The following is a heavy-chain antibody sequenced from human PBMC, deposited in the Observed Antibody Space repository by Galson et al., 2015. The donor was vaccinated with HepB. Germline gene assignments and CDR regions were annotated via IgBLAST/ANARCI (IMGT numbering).Heavy chain of an antibody. CDR1: GFTFGDYA. CDR2: ISSSSSTI. Sequence: SLRLSCAASGFTFGDYAMSWVRQAPGKGLEWVSYISSSSSTIYYADSVKGRFTISRDNAKNSLYLQMNSLRAEDTAVYYCARVTSLRGDYYFDYWGQGTLVTVSS. D-gene: IGHD3-10*01. CDR3: ARVTSLRGDYYFDY. J-gene: IGHJ4*02. V-gene: IGHV3-48*01.